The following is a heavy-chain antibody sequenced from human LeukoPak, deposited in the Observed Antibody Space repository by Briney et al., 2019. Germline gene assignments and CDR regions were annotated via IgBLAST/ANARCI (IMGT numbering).Heavy chain of an antibody. CDR3: TSLLIPDIDY. V-gene: IGHV3-30-3*01. Sequence: GGSLRLSCAASGFTFSSYAMHWVRQAPGKGLQWVAVISYDGSQKYYADSVKGRFTISRDNSKNTLYLQMNSLRAEDTAVYYCTSLLIPDIDYWGQGTLVTVSS. CDR1: GFTFSSYA. D-gene: IGHD3-16*01. J-gene: IGHJ4*02. CDR2: ISYDGSQK.